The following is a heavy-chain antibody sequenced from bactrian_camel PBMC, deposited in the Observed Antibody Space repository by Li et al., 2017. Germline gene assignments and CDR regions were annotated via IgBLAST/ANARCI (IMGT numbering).Heavy chain of an antibody. CDR2: IVRDGSQS. D-gene: IGHD5*01. J-gene: IGHJ4*01. V-gene: IGHV3-2*01. Sequence: VQLVESGGGMMQPGGSLTLSCATSGFTFSNSYMAWVRQAPGKGPEWVSTIVRDGSQSHYADSVKGRFTISRDNVKNTVYLQMNSLRREDSAVYYCARGRGSCLYWGQGTQVTVS. CDR1: GFTFSNSY. CDR3: ARGRGSCLY.